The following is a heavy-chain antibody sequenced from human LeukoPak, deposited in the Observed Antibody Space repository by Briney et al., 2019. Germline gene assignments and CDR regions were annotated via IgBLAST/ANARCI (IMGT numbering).Heavy chain of an antibody. CDR3: ARDRGGSYSMDY. CDR2: IIPILGIA. Sequence: SVKVSCKASGGTFSSYAISWVRQAPGQGLEWMGRIIPILGIANYAQKFQGRVTITADKSTSTAYMELSSLRFEDTAVYYCARDRGGSYSMDYWGQGTLVTVSS. J-gene: IGHJ4*02. D-gene: IGHD1-26*01. V-gene: IGHV1-69*04. CDR1: GGTFSSYA.